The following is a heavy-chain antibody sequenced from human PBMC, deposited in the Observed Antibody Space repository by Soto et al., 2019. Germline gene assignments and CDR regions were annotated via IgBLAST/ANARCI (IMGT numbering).Heavy chain of an antibody. J-gene: IGHJ6*02. CDR2: IYPADSDT. V-gene: IGHV5-51*01. Sequence: EVQLVQSGTEVKKPGESLRISCKASGYSFASYWIGWVRQMPGKGLEWMGIIYPADSDTRYSPSFQGQVTISADKAITPAYLQWSSLKASDTAIYYCARHGRNGPEDTLDVWGQGTTVSVSS. D-gene: IGHD1-26*01. CDR1: GYSFASYW. CDR3: ARHGRNGPEDTLDV.